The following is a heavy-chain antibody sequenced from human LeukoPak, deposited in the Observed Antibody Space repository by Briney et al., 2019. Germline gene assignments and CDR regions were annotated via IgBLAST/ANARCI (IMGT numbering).Heavy chain of an antibody. CDR2: ISGSGSTT. CDR1: GFTFSYYG. Sequence: PGGSLRLSCAASGFTFSYYGLSWVRQAPGKGLEWVSYISGSGSTTYYAHSVKGRFAISRDNAKNSLYLQMNSLRAEDTALYYCAKDIPGDYWGQGTLVTVSS. V-gene: IGHV3-48*04. CDR3: AKDIPGDY. J-gene: IGHJ4*02.